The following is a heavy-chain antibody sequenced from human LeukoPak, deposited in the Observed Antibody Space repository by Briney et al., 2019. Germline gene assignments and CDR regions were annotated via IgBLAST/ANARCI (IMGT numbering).Heavy chain of an antibody. J-gene: IGHJ4*02. CDR1: GFSLSTSGVG. Sequence: SGPTLVNPTQTLTLTCTFSGFSLSTSGVGVGWIRQPPGKALEWLALIYWDDDKRYSPSLKSRLTITKDTSKNQVVLTMTNMDPVDTATYYCAHRGYYYDSSGYYQTFGYWGQGTLVTVSS. CDR3: AHRGYYYDSSGYYQTFGY. D-gene: IGHD3-22*01. CDR2: IYWDDDK. V-gene: IGHV2-5*02.